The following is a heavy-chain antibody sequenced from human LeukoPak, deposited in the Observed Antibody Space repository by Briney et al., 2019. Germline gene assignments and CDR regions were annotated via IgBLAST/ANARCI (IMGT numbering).Heavy chain of an antibody. V-gene: IGHV4-59*01. CDR3: ARGPSSYYFDY. Sequence: SETLSLTCTVSGGSISGYYCSWIRQPPGRGLEWIGYIYYSGSTNYNPSLESRDTISVDTSKNQFSLELSSVTAADTAVYYCARGPSSYYFDYWGQGTLVTVSS. CDR2: IYYSGST. J-gene: IGHJ4*02. CDR1: GGSISGYY.